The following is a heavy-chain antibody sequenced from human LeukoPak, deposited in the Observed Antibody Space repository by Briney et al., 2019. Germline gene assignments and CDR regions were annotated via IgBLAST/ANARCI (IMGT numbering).Heavy chain of an antibody. J-gene: IGHJ3*02. CDR2: IYTSGST. CDR3: ARDRGNYDAFDI. CDR1: GASISSYY. D-gene: IGHD3-10*01. Sequence: SETLSLTCSVSGASISSYYWSWIRQPAGKGLEWIGRIYTSGSTNYNPSLKSRVTMSVDTSKNQFSLKLSSVTAADTAVYYCARDRGNYDAFDIWGQGTMVTVSS. V-gene: IGHV4-4*07.